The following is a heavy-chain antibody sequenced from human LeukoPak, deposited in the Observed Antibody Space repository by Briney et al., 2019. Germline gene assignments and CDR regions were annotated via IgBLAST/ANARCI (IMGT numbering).Heavy chain of an antibody. CDR3: ARLLPPAAFDY. CDR2: INHSGST. V-gene: IGHV4-34*01. CDR1: GGSSSGYY. D-gene: IGHD2-2*01. Sequence: SETLSLTCAVYGGSSSGYYWSWIRQPPGKGLEWIGEINHSGSTNYNPSLKSRATISVDTSKNQFSLKLSSVTAADTAVYYCARLLPPAAFDYWGQGTLVTVSS. J-gene: IGHJ4*02.